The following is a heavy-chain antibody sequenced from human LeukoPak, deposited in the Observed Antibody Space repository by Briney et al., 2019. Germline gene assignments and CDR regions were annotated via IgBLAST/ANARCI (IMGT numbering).Heavy chain of an antibody. CDR1: GVSISTYY. V-gene: IGHV4-59*01. Sequence: PSETLSLTCTVSGVSISTYYWSWIRQPPGKGLEWIGYVYYSGTTNYKYKSSLKSRVTISVDTSKNQFSLRLSSVTAADTAVHYCARSDRDLWYFDLWGRGTLVTVSS. CDR3: ARSDRDLWYFDL. CDR2: VYYSGTT. J-gene: IGHJ2*01.